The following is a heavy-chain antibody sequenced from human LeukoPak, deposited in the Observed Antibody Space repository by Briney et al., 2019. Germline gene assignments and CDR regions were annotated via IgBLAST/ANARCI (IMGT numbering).Heavy chain of an antibody. CDR1: GFIFSGYG. V-gene: IGHV3-23*01. J-gene: IGHJ4*02. CDR3: VTMVRGVIK. D-gene: IGHD3-10*01. CDR2: ISGSGGST. Sequence: GGSLRLSCAASGFIFSGYGMSWVRQAPGKGLEWVSAISGSGGSTYYADSVKGRFTISRDNSKNTLYLQMNSLRAEDTAVYYCVTMVRGVIKWGQGTLVTVSS.